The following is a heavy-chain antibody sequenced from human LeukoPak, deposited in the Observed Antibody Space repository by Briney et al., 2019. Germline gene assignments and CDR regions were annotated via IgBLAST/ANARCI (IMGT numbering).Heavy chain of an antibody. D-gene: IGHD2-15*01. CDR2: IIPISGTT. CDR1: GGTFSSYA. CDR3: ARNGYCSGGSCAYYYYMDV. V-gene: IGHV1-69*13. J-gene: IGHJ6*03. Sequence: ASVKVSCKASGGTFSSYAISWVRQAPGQGLEWMGGIIPISGTTNYAQKFQGRVTITADESTSTAYMELSSLRSEDTAVYYCARNGYCSGGSCAYYYYMDVWGKGTTVTISS.